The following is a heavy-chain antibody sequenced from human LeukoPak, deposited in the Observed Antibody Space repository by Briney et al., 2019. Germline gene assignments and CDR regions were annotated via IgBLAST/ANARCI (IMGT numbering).Heavy chain of an antibody. CDR1: GGSISSGGYY. V-gene: IGHV4-31*03. J-gene: IGHJ3*02. Sequence: SETLSLTCTVSGGSISSGGYYWSWIRQHPGKGLEWIGYIYYSGSTYYNPSLKSRVTISVDTSKNQFSLKLSSVTAADTAVYYCARPYYDSSGYRSNAFDIWGQGTMVTVSS. CDR2: IYYSGST. D-gene: IGHD3-22*01. CDR3: ARPYYDSSGYRSNAFDI.